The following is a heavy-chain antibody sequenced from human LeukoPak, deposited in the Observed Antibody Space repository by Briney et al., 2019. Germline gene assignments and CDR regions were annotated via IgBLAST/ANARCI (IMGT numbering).Heavy chain of an antibody. CDR3: ARPDAFDI. CDR1: GSRFTSYW. CDR2: IYPVDSDT. Sequence: GAPLQFSVQGSGSRFTSYWIGWVGQIPGKGLEWLGIIYPVDSDTRNSPSFQGQVTFSAAKSISTAYLQWSSLKAWYTAMYYCARPDAFDIWGQGTMVTVSS. V-gene: IGHV5-51*01. J-gene: IGHJ3*02.